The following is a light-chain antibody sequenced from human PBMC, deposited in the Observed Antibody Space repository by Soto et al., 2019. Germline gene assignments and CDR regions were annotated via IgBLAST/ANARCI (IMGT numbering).Light chain of an antibody. J-gene: IGKJ5*01. CDR2: GIS. V-gene: IGKV3-20*01. CDR3: HHYDGSPNT. Sequence: EIMLTHSPSTLSFTPRQRATLSCWASQNVLSNYLAWYQHKPGQAPRLLIYGISRRAPGIPDRFSGDGSGTDFTLTISRLEPEDYAVYYCHHYDGSPNTFGQGTRLEI. CDR1: QNVLSNY.